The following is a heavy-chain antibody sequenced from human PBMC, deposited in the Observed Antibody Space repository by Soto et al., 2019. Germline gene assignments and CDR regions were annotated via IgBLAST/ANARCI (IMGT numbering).Heavy chain of an antibody. D-gene: IGHD2-21*02. CDR1: GASMRSDDHY. CDR2: IFYRGNS. V-gene: IGHV4-30-4*01. CDR3: ARASPASFDYYTFDF. Sequence: QVQLQESGPGLVQPSQTLSLTCTVSGASMRSDDHYWSWIRQPPGKGLEWMGYIFYRGNSYYKPSLESRLTMSVDTSRTQFSLKLRSVTAADTAIYYCARASPASFDYYTFDFWGQGILVSVSS. J-gene: IGHJ4*02.